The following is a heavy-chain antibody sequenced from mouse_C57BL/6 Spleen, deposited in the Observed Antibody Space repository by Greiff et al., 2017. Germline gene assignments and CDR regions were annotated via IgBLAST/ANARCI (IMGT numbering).Heavy chain of an antibody. J-gene: IGHJ3*01. CDR3: ARGWVITTVAATRGFAY. D-gene: IGHD1-1*01. V-gene: IGHV1-80*01. Sequence: QVQLQQSGAELVKPGASVKISCKASGYAFSSYWMNWVKQRPGKGLEWIGQIYPGDGDTNYNGQVKGKATLTADKSSSTAYMQLSSLTSEDSAVYFCARGWVITTVAATRGFAYWGQGTLVTVSA. CDR2: IYPGDGDT. CDR1: GYAFSSYW.